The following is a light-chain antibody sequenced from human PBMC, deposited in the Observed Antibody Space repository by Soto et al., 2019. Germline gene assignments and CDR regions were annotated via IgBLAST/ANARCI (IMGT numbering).Light chain of an antibody. CDR3: CSYAGANTYV. CDR2: EVS. CDR1: SSDVGGYNY. J-gene: IGLJ1*01. V-gene: IGLV2-8*01. Sequence: QSVLTQPPSASGSPGQSVTISCTGTSSDVGGYNYVSWYQQHPGKAPKLIISEVSKRPSGVSNRFSGSKSGNTASLTISGLQAEDETDYYCCSYAGANTYVFGTGTKATVL.